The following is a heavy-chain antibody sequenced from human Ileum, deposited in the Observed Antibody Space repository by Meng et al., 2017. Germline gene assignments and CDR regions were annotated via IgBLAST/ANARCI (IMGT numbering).Heavy chain of an antibody. V-gene: IGHV4-4*02. CDR2: SYHSSID. CDR3: AANSGKKMHS. J-gene: IGHJ4*02. D-gene: IGHD4-23*01. Sequence: GAGWVMLSGTLSLPRAVSVDSTRTTNLWNCVRQPPGGGLEWIGESYHSSIDNYNLSLKSRVTLSIDKSNNQFSLKLISVTAADTGVYYCAANSGKKMHSWGQGTLVTVSS. CDR1: VDSTRTTNL.